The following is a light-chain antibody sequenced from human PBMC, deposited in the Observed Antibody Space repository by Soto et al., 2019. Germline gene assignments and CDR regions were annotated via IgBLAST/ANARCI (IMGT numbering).Light chain of an antibody. Sequence: QSALTQPASVSGSPGQSITISYTGTSSDIGSYNYVSWYQQHPGKAPKLMIYEVSDRPSGVSTRFSGSKSGNTASLTISGLQAEDEADYYCSSYATSRDVVFGGGTKLTVL. CDR2: EVS. CDR1: SSDIGSYNY. CDR3: SSYATSRDVV. J-gene: IGLJ2*01. V-gene: IGLV2-14*01.